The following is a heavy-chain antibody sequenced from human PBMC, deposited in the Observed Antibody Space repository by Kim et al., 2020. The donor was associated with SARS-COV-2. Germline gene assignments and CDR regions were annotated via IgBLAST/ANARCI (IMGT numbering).Heavy chain of an antibody. CDR2: ISSSSSYI. V-gene: IGHV3-21*01. J-gene: IGHJ4*02. CDR1: GFTFSSYS. D-gene: IGHD5-12*01. Sequence: GGSLRLSCAASGFTFSSYSMNWVRQAPGKGLEWVSSISSSSSYIYYADSVKGRFTISRDNAKNSLYLQMNSLRAEDTAVYYCARLYSGYDWLDYWGQGTLVTVSS. CDR3: ARLYSGYDWLDY.